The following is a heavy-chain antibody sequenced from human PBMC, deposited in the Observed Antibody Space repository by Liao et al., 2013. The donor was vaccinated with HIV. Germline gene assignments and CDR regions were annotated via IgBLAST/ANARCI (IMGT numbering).Heavy chain of an antibody. V-gene: IGHV4-34*01. CDR2: VNHSGST. Sequence: QVQLQQWGAGLLEPSETLSLTCAVYGGSFSAYYWSWIRQPPAKGVEWIGKVNHSGSTNYNPSLKSRVTISVDTSKNQFSLNLSSVTAADTAVYYCARDYYYGSANDAFDIWGQGTMVTVSS. CDR1: GGSFSAYY. J-gene: IGHJ3*02. D-gene: IGHD3-10*01. CDR3: ARDYYYGSANDAFDI.